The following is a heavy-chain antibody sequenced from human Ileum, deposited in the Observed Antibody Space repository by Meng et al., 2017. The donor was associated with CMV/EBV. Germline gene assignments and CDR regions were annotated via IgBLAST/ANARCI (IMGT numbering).Heavy chain of an antibody. Sequence: GSFRGYDWSWIRQPPGKGLEWIGEINHSGSTNYNPSLKRRVTISIDTSKNQFSLKLSSVTAADTAVYYCAGTGYSSSSRFGLGAFYYWGQGTLVTVSS. CDR2: INHSGST. CDR3: AGTGYSSSSRFGLGAFYY. V-gene: IGHV4-34*01. J-gene: IGHJ4*02. D-gene: IGHD6-13*01. CDR1: GSFRGYD.